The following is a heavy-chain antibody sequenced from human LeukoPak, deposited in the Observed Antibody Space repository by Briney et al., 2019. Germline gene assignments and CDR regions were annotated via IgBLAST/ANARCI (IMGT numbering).Heavy chain of an antibody. CDR3: ARHTDSGSRHDAFDI. J-gene: IGHJ3*02. CDR1: GGSISSYY. V-gene: IGHV4-59*08. D-gene: IGHD1-26*01. CDR2: IYYGGST. Sequence: PSETLSLTCTVSGGSISSYYWSWIRQPPGKGLEWIGYIYYGGSTNYNPSLKSRVTISVDTSKNQSSLKLSSVTAADTAVYYCARHTDSGSRHDAFDIWGQGTMVTVSS.